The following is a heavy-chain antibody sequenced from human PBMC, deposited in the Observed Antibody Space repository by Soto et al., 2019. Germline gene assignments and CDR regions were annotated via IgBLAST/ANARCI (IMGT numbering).Heavy chain of an antibody. CDR1: GGSISSGDYY. CDR3: ARIPMVGGVYYYYYGMDV. V-gene: IGHV4-30-4*01. Sequence: QVQLQESGPGLVKPSQTLSLTCTVSGGSISSGDYYWSWIRQPPGKGLEWIGYIYYSGSTYYNPSLKSAVTISVDTSKNQFSLKLSSVTAADTAVYYCARIPMVGGVYYYYYGMDVWGQGTRVTVSS. J-gene: IGHJ6*02. D-gene: IGHD3-10*01. CDR2: IYYSGST.